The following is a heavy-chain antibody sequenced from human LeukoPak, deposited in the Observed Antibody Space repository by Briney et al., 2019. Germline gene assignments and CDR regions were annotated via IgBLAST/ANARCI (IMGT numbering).Heavy chain of an antibody. J-gene: IGHJ4*02. V-gene: IGHV3-23*01. CDR1: GFTFSDYY. CDR3: AKDQAHYYDILTGPHYFDY. D-gene: IGHD3-9*01. CDR2: ISGSGGST. Sequence: PGGSLRLSCAASGFTFSDYYMSWIRQAPGKGLEWVSGISGSGGSTYYADSVKGRFTISRDNSKNTLYMQMNSLRAEDTAVYYCAKDQAHYYDILTGPHYFDYWGQGTLVTVSS.